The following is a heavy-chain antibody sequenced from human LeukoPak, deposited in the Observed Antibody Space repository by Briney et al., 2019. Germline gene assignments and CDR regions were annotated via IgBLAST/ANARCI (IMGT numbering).Heavy chain of an antibody. D-gene: IGHD3-22*01. Sequence: GGSLRLSGAASGLTFSNYALHWSRQAPGKGRKGVSGISVSGGSIYYADSVTGRFTISRDNSKDTLYLQMNSLRVEDTALYYCAKEHSVLTMMRGLDSWGQGTLVTVSS. J-gene: IGHJ4*02. V-gene: IGHV3-23*01. CDR3: AKEHSVLTMMRGLDS. CDR1: GLTFSNYA. CDR2: ISVSGGSI.